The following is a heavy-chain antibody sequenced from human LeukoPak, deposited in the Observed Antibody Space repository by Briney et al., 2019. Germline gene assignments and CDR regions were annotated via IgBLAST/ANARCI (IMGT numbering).Heavy chain of an antibody. CDR1: RFTFSSFA. CDR2: ISGSGSGGRT. Sequence: GGSLRLSCAASRFTFSSFAMSWVRQAPGKGLEWVSVISGSGSGGRTYYADSVKGQFTISRDNSKKTLYLQMNRLRVEDTAVYYCAKEVGPYGDDPLDYWGQGTLVTVSS. CDR3: AKEVGPYGDDPLDY. J-gene: IGHJ4*02. V-gene: IGHV3-23*01. D-gene: IGHD4/OR15-4a*01.